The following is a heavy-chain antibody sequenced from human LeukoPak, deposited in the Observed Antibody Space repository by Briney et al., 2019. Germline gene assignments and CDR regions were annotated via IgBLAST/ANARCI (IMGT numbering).Heavy chain of an antibody. D-gene: IGHD3/OR15-3a*01. V-gene: IGHV4-39*01. CDR1: GGSLSAYY. CDR2: IYYSGNT. CDR3: ARQTGSGLFILP. Sequence: PSETLSLTCGVYGGSLSAYYWGWIRQPPGKGLEWIGSIYYSGNTYYNASLKSQVSISIDTSKNQFSLRLTSVTAADTAVYYCARQTGSGLFILPGGQGTLVTVSS. J-gene: IGHJ4*02.